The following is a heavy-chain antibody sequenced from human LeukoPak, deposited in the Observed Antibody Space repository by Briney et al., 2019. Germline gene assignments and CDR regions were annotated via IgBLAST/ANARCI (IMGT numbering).Heavy chain of an antibody. CDR2: INHSGST. D-gene: IGHD5/OR15-5a*01. Sequence: SETLSLTCAVYGGSFSGYYWSWIRQPLGKGLEWIGEINHSGSTNYNPSLKSRVTISVDTSKNQFSLKLSSVTAADTAVYYCARSTPLSVDYWGQGTLVTVSS. CDR1: GGSFSGYY. J-gene: IGHJ4*02. V-gene: IGHV4-34*01. CDR3: ARSTPLSVDY.